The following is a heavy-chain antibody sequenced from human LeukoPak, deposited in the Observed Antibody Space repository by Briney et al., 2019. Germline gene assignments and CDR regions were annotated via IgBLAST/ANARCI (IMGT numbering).Heavy chain of an antibody. D-gene: IGHD4-23*01. CDR2: IYPGGSDT. J-gene: IGHJ5*02. CDR1: GYSFTSYW. Sequence: GESLKISCKRSGYSFTSYWIGWVRQVPGKGLEWMGIIYPGGSDTRYSPSFQGQVTISADKSISTAYLQWSSLKASDTAMYYCARQGLRWHSRWFDPWGQGTLVTVSS. V-gene: IGHV5-51*01. CDR3: ARQGLRWHSRWFDP.